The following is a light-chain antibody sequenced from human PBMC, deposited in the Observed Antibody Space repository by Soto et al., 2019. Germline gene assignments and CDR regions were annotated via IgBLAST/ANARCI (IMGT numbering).Light chain of an antibody. CDR2: DVS. J-gene: IGLJ2*01. Sequence: QSALTQPASVSGSPGQSITISCTGTSSDVGGYNYVSWYQHHPGKAPKLMIYDVSNRPSGVSNRFSGSKSGNTASLTISGLHAEDEADYYCSSYTSSSTRVFGGGTKLT. V-gene: IGLV2-14*03. CDR3: SSYTSSSTRV. CDR1: SSDVGGYNY.